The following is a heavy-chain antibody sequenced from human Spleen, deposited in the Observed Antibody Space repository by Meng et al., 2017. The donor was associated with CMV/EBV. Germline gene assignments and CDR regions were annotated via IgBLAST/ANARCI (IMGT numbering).Heavy chain of an antibody. CDR1: GYAFTVFY. CDR2: MNPNSGGT. CDR3: ARSSIEVPGSTDY. Sequence: ASVKVSCKASGYAFTVFYMHWLRQAPGQGLEWMGWMNPNSGGTNQAQKFQGRVTMTRDTSISTAYMELSRLRFDDTAVYYCARSSIEVPGSTDYWGQGTSVTVSS. J-gene: IGHJ4*02. V-gene: IGHV1-2*02. D-gene: IGHD6-19*01.